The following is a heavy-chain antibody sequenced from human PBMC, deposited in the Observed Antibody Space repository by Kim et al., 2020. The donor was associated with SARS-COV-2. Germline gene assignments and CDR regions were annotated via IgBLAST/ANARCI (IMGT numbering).Heavy chain of an antibody. V-gene: IGHV3-21*01. CDR2: ISSSSSYI. J-gene: IGHJ5*02. D-gene: IGHD1-26*01. Sequence: GGSLRLSCAASGFTFSSYSMNWVRQAPGKGLEWVSSISSSSSYIYYADSVKGRFTISRDNAKNSLYLQMNSLRAEDTAVYYCARAQTGRYNWFDPWGQGTLVTVSS. CDR3: ARAQTGRYNWFDP. CDR1: GFTFSSYS.